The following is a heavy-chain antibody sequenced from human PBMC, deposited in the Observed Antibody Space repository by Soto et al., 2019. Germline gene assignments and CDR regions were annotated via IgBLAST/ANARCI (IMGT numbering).Heavy chain of an antibody. V-gene: IGHV1-2*02. D-gene: IGHD6-19*01. Sequence: QVQLVQSGAEVKKPGASVKVSCKASGYIFTGYYMHWVRQAPGQGLEWMGWINPNSGGTNYAQRFQGRVTMTRETSISTAYMELSRLRSYDTAVYYCARPLYSSSGYCGQGTLVTVSS. CDR1: GYIFTGYY. J-gene: IGHJ4*02. CDR2: INPNSGGT. CDR3: ARPLYSSSGY.